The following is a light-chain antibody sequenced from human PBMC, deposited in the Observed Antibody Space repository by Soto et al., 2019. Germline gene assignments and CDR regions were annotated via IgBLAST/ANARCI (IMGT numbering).Light chain of an antibody. V-gene: IGKV3-20*01. CDR3: QQYGSSVT. CDR1: QSVDSSF. J-gene: IGKJ1*01. CDR2: GSS. Sequence: EIVLTQSPGSLSLSPGERATLSCRASQSVDSSFVAWYQQKPGQAPMLLIYGSSNRATGIPDRFSGSGSGTAFTLTISRLEPEDFSVYYWQQYGSSVTFGQGTKVEIK.